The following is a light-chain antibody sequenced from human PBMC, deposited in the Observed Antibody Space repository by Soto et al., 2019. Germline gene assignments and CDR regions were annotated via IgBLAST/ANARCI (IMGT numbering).Light chain of an antibody. CDR1: QSVSSSH. V-gene: IGKV3-20*01. Sequence: EIVLTQSPGTLSLSPGERATLSCRASQSVSSSHLAWYQQKPGQAPRLLIYGASSRATGIPDRFSGSGSGTYFTLTISRQEPEDFSVDYCQQYGSSSPYTFGQGTKLEIK. CDR2: GAS. J-gene: IGKJ2*01. CDR3: QQYGSSSPYT.